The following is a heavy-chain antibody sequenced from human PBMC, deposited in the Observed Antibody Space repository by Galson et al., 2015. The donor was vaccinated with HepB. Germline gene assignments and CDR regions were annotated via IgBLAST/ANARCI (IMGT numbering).Heavy chain of an antibody. D-gene: IGHD3-10*01. V-gene: IGHV1-24*01. CDR2: FDPEDGET. J-gene: IGHJ3*02. CDR1: GYTLTELS. Sequence: SVKVSCKVSGYTLTELSMHWVRQAPGKGLEWMGGFDPEDGETIYAQKFQGRVTMTEDTSTDTAYMELSSLRSEDTAVYYCATRRFDYWAFDIWGQGTMVTVSS. CDR3: ATRRFDYWAFDI.